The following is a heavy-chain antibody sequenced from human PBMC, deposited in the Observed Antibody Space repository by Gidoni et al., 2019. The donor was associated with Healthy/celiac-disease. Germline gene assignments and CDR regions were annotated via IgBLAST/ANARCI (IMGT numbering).Heavy chain of an antibody. CDR1: GFTFDDYA. V-gene: IGHV3-9*01. CDR2: ISWNSGSI. Sequence: EVQLVESGGGLVQPGRSLRLSCAASGFTFDDYAMHWVRQAPGKGLEWVSGISWNSGSIGYADSVKGRFTISRDNAKNSLYLQMNSLRAEDTALYYCAKGATVTTRFLENYFDYWGQGTLVTVSS. J-gene: IGHJ4*02. CDR3: AKGATVTTRFLENYFDY. D-gene: IGHD4-4*01.